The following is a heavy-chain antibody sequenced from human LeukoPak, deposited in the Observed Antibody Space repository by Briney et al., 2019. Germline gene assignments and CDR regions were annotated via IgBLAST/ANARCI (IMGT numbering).Heavy chain of an antibody. V-gene: IGHV1-69*13. CDR1: GGTFSSYA. D-gene: IGHD3-22*01. CDR3: ARGGDSSGYYLDDAFDI. J-gene: IGHJ3*02. CDR2: IIPIFGTA. Sequence: SVKVSCKASGGTFSSYAISWVRQAPGQGLEWMGGIIPIFGTANYAQKFQGRVTITADESTSTAYMELSSLRSEDTAVYYCARGGDSSGYYLDDAFDIWGQGTMVTVSS.